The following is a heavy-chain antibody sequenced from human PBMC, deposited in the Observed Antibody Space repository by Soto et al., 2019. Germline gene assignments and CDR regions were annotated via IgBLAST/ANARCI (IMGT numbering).Heavy chain of an antibody. J-gene: IGHJ6*02. CDR3: ARVRYYDSSGYYEPLDYYYYGMDV. D-gene: IGHD3-22*01. CDR1: GFTFSSYA. Sequence: GGSLRLSCAASGFTFSSYAMHWVRQAPGKGLEWVAVISYDGSNKYYADSVKGRFTISRDNSKNTLYLQMNSLRAEDTAVYYCARVRYYDSSGYYEPLDYYYYGMDVWGQGTTVTVSS. V-gene: IGHV3-30-3*01. CDR2: ISYDGSNK.